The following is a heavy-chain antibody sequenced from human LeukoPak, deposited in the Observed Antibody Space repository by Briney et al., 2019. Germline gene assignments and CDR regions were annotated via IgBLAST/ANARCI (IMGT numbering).Heavy chain of an antibody. Sequence: GGSLRLSCAASRFTFDDYTMHWVRQAPGKGLEWVSLISWDGGSTYYADSVKGRFTISRDNSKNSLYLQMNSLRTEDTALYYCAKDNRVRGVIGYMDVWGKGTTVTVSS. D-gene: IGHD3-10*01. CDR2: ISWDGGST. CDR1: RFTFDDYT. J-gene: IGHJ6*03. CDR3: AKDNRVRGVIGYMDV. V-gene: IGHV3-43*01.